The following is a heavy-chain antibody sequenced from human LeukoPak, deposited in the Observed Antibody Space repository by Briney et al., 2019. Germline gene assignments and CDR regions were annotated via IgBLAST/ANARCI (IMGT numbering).Heavy chain of an antibody. V-gene: IGHV4-59*08. Sequence: PSETLSLTCTVSGGSISSYYRSWIRQPPGKGLEWIGYIYYSGSTNYNPSLKSRVTISVDTSKNQFSLKLSSVTAADTAVYYCARLPWGVVRNYYYYYGMDVWGQGTTVTVSS. CDR3: ARLPWGVVRNYYYYYGMDV. D-gene: IGHD2-15*01. J-gene: IGHJ6*02. CDR1: GGSISSYY. CDR2: IYYSGST.